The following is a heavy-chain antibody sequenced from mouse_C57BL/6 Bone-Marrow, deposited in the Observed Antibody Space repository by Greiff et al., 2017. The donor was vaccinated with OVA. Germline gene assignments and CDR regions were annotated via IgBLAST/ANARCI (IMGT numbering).Heavy chain of an antibody. D-gene: IGHD1-1*02. V-gene: IGHV5-16*01. Sequence: EVKVVESEGGLVQPGSSMKLSCTASGFTFSDYYMAWVRQVPEKGLEWVANINYDGSSTYYLDSLKSRFIISRDNAKNILYLQMSSLKSEDTATYYCARSPLWSYFDYWGQGTTLTVSS. J-gene: IGHJ2*01. CDR3: ARSPLWSYFDY. CDR2: INYDGSST. CDR1: GFTFSDYY.